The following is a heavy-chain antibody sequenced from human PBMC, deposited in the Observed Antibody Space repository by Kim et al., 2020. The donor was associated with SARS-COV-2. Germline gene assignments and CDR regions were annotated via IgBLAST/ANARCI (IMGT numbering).Heavy chain of an antibody. CDR3: ARGYDSPYGGNTH. D-gene: IGHD3-3*01. CDR1: GFTFSSYW. Sequence: GGSLRLSCAASGFTFSSYWMHWVRQAPGKGLVWVSRVNSDGTTTNYADSVKGRFTISRDNAKNTLYLQMNGLRAEDTAVYFCARGYDSPYGGNTHWGQGTLVTVSS. J-gene: IGHJ4*02. V-gene: IGHV3-74*01. CDR2: VNSDGTTT.